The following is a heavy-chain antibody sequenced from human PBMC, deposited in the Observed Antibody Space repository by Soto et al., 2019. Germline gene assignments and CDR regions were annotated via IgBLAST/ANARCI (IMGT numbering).Heavy chain of an antibody. CDR1: GFTFSSYA. Sequence: QVQLVESGGGVVQPGRSLRLSCAATGFTFSSYAGHWVRRAPGKGLEWVAVISNDGGKKYYGDSVKGRFTISRDNSKNTMHLEKNSLRLEDTAVYYCAKKAYGIGWGDDVDLWGQGTMLTVSS. CDR2: ISNDGGKK. CDR3: AKKAYGIGWGDDVDL. D-gene: IGHD6-19*01. J-gene: IGHJ3*01. V-gene: IGHV3-30*18.